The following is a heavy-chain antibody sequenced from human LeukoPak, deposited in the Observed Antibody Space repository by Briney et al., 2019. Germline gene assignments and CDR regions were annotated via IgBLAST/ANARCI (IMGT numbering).Heavy chain of an antibody. CDR1: GFTFSDYY. J-gene: IGHJ4*02. CDR3: IRDLFDDYSLDY. Sequence: GGSLRLSCAASGFTFSDYYMSWIRQAPGKGLEWVSYISRNSYTNYADSVKGRFTISRDNARNSLYLQMNSLRAEDTAVYYCIRDLFDDYSLDYWGQGALVTVSS. CDR2: ISRNSYT. D-gene: IGHD3-16*01. V-gene: IGHV3-11*06.